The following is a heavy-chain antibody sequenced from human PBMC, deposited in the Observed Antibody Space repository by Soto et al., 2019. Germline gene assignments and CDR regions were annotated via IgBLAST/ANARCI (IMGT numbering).Heavy chain of an antibody. CDR2: ISGSAGST. J-gene: IGHJ3*02. Sequence: EVQLLESGGGLVQPGGSLRLSCAASGFTFSSYAMSWVRQAPGKGLEWVSVISGSAGSTYDADSVKGRFTISRDNSKNTLYLQMNSLRAEDTAVYYCAKATSSWGGDDLHIWGQGTMVTVS. V-gene: IGHV3-23*01. CDR1: GFTFSSYA. CDR3: AKATSSWGGDDLHI. D-gene: IGHD6-13*01.